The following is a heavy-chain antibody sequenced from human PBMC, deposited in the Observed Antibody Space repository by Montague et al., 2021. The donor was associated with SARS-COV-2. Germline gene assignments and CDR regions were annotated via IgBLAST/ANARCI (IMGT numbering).Heavy chain of an antibody. CDR1: GFSLSTPEVA. CDR3: AHRFAGFFDY. Sequence: PALVKPTQTLTLTCTFSGFSLSTPEVAVGWIRQPPGKALEWLALIYGGDEKRYGPSLQGRLTITRDTSKSQVVLTMTNMDPVDTATYFCAHRFAGFFDYWGQGILVTVSS. J-gene: IGHJ4*02. V-gene: IGHV2-5*05. CDR2: IYGGDEK.